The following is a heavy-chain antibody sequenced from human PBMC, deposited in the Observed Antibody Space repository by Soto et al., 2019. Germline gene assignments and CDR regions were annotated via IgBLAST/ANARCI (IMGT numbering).Heavy chain of an antibody. J-gene: IGHJ6*02. CDR3: ARDPHSSGWQTYGMDV. Sequence: ASGKVSCKASGYTFTSYAMHWVRQAPGRRLEWMGWINAGNGNTKYSQKFQGRVTITRDTSASTAYMELSSLRSEDTAVYYCARDPHSSGWQTYGMDVWGQGTTVTVSS. CDR2: INAGNGNT. CDR1: GYTFTSYA. D-gene: IGHD6-19*01. V-gene: IGHV1-3*01.